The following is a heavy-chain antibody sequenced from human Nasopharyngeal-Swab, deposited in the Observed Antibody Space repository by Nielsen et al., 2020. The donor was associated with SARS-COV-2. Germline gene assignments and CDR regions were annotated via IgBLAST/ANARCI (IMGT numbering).Heavy chain of an antibody. Sequence: GESLKISCAASGFTFSSYAMSWVRQAPGKGLEWVSAISGSGGSTYYADSVKGRFTISRDNSKNTLYLQMNSLRAEDTAAYYCATSPGIAAAGPNWFDPWGQGTLVTVSS. CDR1: GFTFSSYA. J-gene: IGHJ5*02. CDR2: ISGSGGST. V-gene: IGHV3-23*01. D-gene: IGHD6-13*01. CDR3: ATSPGIAAAGPNWFDP.